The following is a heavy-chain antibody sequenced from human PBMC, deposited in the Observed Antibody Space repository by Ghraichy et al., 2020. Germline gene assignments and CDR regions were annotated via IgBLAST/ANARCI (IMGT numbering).Heavy chain of an antibody. V-gene: IGHV3-74*01. J-gene: IGHJ4*02. CDR1: GFTFSTSW. CDR3: ATDNWGPVD. Sequence: GSLRLSCSASGFTFSTSWMHWVRQAPGKGLLWVSRIKSDGSSISYVDSVKGRFTISRDNAKNTLYLQMNSLRAEDTAVYYCATDNWGPVDWGQGTLVTVSS. CDR2: IKSDGSSI. D-gene: IGHD7-27*01.